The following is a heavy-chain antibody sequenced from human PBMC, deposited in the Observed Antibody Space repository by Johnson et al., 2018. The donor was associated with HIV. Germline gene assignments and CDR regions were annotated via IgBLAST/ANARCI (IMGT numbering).Heavy chain of an antibody. CDR1: GFTFDDYA. CDR2: ISWNSGSI. V-gene: IGHV3-9*01. Sequence: GQLVESGGGLVQPGRSLRLSCAASGFTFDDYAMHWVRQAPGKGLEWVSGISWNSGSIGYADSVKGRFTISRDNAKNSLYLQMNSLRAEDTALYFCARDRVGSGGKGSFDIWGQGTMVTVSS. J-gene: IGHJ3*02. D-gene: IGHD4-23*01. CDR3: ARDRVGSGGKGSFDI.